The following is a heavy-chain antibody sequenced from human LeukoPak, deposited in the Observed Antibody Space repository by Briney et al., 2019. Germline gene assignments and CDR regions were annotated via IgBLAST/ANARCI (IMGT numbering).Heavy chain of an antibody. Sequence: SQPLSLTCVISGDSVSSNIAAWNWIRQSPSRGLEWLGWTYYRSKWHNDYAVSVKSRITINPDTSKNQFSLQLNSVTPEDTAVYYCAREGWFGELLFDPWGQGTLVTVSS. CDR3: AREGWFGELLFDP. D-gene: IGHD3-10*01. V-gene: IGHV6-1*01. CDR1: GDSVSSNIAA. J-gene: IGHJ5*02. CDR2: TYYRSKWHN.